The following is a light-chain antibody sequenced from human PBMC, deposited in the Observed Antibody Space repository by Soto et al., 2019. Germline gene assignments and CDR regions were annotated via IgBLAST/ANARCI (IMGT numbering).Light chain of an antibody. CDR2: AAS. Sequence: DIQMTQSPSSLSASVGDRVTITCRASQGISNYLAWYQQKPGKVPQLLIYAASTLQSGVPSRFSGSGSSTDVTLTIGSLQPEEIATYYCQQSNSAPFTFGPGTQVDI. V-gene: IGKV1-27*01. CDR3: QQSNSAPFT. CDR1: QGISNY. J-gene: IGKJ3*01.